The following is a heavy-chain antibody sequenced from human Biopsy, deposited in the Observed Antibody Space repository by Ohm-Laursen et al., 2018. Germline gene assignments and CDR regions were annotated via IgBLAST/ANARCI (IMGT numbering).Heavy chain of an antibody. V-gene: IGHV4-4*07. CDR2: LFTSGTT. J-gene: IGHJ4*02. D-gene: IGHD3-10*01. CDR3: GRGGSGSFPFDY. CDR1: GGSINSYY. Sequence: GTLSLTWTVSGGSINSYYWSWMRQPAGKGLEWIGRLFTSGTTNYSPSLNNRVTMSVDTSKNQFSLRLTSVTAADTAVYYCGRGGSGSFPFDYWGPGTLVTVSS.